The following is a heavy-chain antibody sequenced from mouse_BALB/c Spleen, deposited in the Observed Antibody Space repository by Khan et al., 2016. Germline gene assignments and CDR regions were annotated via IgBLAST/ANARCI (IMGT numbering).Heavy chain of an antibody. J-gene: IGHJ4*01. CDR2: INPYNDGT. CDR3: ARDYYGSSYGGDYAMDY. D-gene: IGHD1-1*01. CDR1: GYTFTSYV. Sequence: EVQLQESGPELVKPGASVKMSCKASGYTFTSYVMHWVKQKPGQGLEWIGYINPYNDGTKYNEKFKGKATLTSDKSSSTAYMELSSLTSEDSAVXYCARDYYGSSYGGDYAMDYWGQGTSVTVSS. V-gene: IGHV1S136*01.